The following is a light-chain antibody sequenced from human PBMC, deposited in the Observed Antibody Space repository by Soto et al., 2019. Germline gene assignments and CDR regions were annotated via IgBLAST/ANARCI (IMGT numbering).Light chain of an antibody. CDR3: QQRSNWLT. CDR1: QSVSSY. J-gene: IGKJ4*01. V-gene: IGKV3-11*01. CDR2: DAS. Sequence: EIVLTQSPATLSLSPGERATXXCRASQSVSSYLAWYQQKPGQAPRLLIYDASNRATGIPARFSGSGSGTDFTLTISSLEPEDFAVYYCQQRSNWLTFGGGTKVEIK.